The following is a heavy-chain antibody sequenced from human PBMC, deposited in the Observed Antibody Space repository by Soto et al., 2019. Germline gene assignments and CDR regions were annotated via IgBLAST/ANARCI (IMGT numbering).Heavy chain of an antibody. J-gene: IGHJ6*02. Sequence: GSLRLSCAASGFTFSDHYMDWARQAPGKGLEWVGRTRNKANSYTTEYAASVKGRFTISRDDSKNSLYLQMNSLKTEDTAVYYCARVPVAGTKYGMDVWGQGTTVTVSS. CDR2: TRNKANSYTT. D-gene: IGHD6-19*01. CDR1: GFTFSDHY. CDR3: ARVPVAGTKYGMDV. V-gene: IGHV3-72*01.